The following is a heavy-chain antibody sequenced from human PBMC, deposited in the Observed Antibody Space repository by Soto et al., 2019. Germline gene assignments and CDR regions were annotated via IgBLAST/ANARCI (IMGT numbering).Heavy chain of an antibody. CDR2: VHPETGST. J-gene: IGHJ5*02. CDR3: ARVRVPADLLDP. V-gene: IGHV1-8*02. Sequence: ASVKVSGKGSGYSFRSYDITWVRQAPGQGLEWMGWVHPETGSTGYAQRFQGRVSMTSDTSRNTTYMELSDLRVEDTAVYYCARVRVPADLLDPWGQGSLVTFSS. CDR1: GYSFRSYD.